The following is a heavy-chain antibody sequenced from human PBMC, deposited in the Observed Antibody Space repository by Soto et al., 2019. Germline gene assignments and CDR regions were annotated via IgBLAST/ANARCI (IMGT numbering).Heavy chain of an antibody. CDR3: ARGAAGFYSGYDYPFDY. CDR2: IYYSGST. Sequence: SETLSLTCTVSGGSISSSSYYWGWIRQPPGKGLEWIGSIYYSGSTYYNPSLKSRVTISVNTSKNQFSLKLGSVTATDTAVYYCARGAAGFYSGYDYPFDYWGQGTLVTVSS. D-gene: IGHD5-12*01. J-gene: IGHJ4*02. V-gene: IGHV4-39*01. CDR1: GGSISSSSYY.